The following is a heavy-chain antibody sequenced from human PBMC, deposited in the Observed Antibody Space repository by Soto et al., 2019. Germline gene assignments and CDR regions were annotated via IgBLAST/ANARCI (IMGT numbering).Heavy chain of an antibody. D-gene: IGHD3-22*01. CDR1: GGTFSSYA. V-gene: IGHV1-69*13. CDR3: ARGLYDSSGYYYGPKGYYYYGMDV. Sequence: SVKVSCKASGGTFSSYAISWERQAPGQGLEWMGGIIPIFGTANYAQKFQGRVTITADESTSTAYMELSSLRSEDTAVYYCARGLYDSSGYYYGPKGYYYYGMDVWGQGTTVTVSS. CDR2: IIPIFGTA. J-gene: IGHJ6*02.